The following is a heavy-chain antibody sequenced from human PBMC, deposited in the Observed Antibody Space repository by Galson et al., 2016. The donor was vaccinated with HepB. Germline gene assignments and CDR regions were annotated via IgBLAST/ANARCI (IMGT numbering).Heavy chain of an antibody. V-gene: IGHV1-58*01. CDR1: GFTSSGSA. D-gene: IGHD3-9*01. J-gene: IGHJ4*02. CDR2: IVVGGGST. Sequence: SVKVSCKASGFTSSGSALHWVRQAPGQRLEWIGWIVVGGGSTNYAQKFHERVTITRDMSTSTTHMEVSSLRSGDTAVYYCAVEVLIGHAHFDYWGLGTLVTVSS. CDR3: AVEVLIGHAHFDY.